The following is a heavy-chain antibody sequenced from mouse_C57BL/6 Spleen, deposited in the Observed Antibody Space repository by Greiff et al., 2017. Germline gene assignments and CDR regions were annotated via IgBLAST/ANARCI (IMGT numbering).Heavy chain of an antibody. CDR2: ISSGGSYT. CDR1: GFTFSSYG. V-gene: IGHV5-6*01. Sequence: EVHLVESGGDLVKPGGSLKLSCAASGFTFSSYGMSWVRQTPDKRLGWVATISSGGSYTYYPDSVKGRFTISRDNAKNTLYLQMSSLKSEDTAMYYCASQTGTFDYWGQGTTLTVSS. J-gene: IGHJ2*01. D-gene: IGHD4-1*01. CDR3: ASQTGTFDY.